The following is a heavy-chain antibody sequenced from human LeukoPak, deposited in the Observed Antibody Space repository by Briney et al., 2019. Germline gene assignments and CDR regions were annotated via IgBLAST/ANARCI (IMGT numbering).Heavy chain of an antibody. D-gene: IGHD3-3*01. V-gene: IGHV1-2*02. J-gene: IGHJ5*02. Sequence: ASVKVSCKASGYTFTGYYMHWVRQAPGQGLEWMGWINPNSGGTNYAQKFQGRVTMTRDTSISTAYMELSRLRSDDTAVYYCAILNARHLPITISPWGQGTLVTVSS. CDR1: GYTFTGYY. CDR2: INPNSGGT. CDR3: AILNARHLPITISP.